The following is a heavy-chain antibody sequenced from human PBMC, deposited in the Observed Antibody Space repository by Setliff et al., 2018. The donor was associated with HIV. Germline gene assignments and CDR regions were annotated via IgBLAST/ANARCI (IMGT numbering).Heavy chain of an antibody. CDR3: ARDQAFQFGSLDY. Sequence: ASVKVSCKASGYSFTRYYMHWVRQAPGQGLEWMGITHPSGGSPNYAQKFQGRVTMTRDMSTSTVYMELSSLRSDDTAVYYCARDQAFQFGSLDYWGQGTLVTVSS. CDR2: THPSGGSP. J-gene: IGHJ4*02. CDR1: GYSFTRYY. V-gene: IGHV1-46*01. D-gene: IGHD3-10*01.